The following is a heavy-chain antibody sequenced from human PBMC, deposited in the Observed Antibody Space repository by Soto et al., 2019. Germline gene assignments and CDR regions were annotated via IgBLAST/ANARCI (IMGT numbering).Heavy chain of an antibody. J-gene: IGHJ4*02. V-gene: IGHV3-23*01. Sequence: GESLKISCAASGFTFSSYAMSWVRQAPGKGLEWVSAISGSGGSTYYADSVKGRFTISRDNSKNTLYLQMNSLRAEDTAVYYCAKDGLGAYSYGSYYFDYWGQGTLVTV. CDR2: ISGSGGST. CDR1: GFTFSSYA. CDR3: AKDGLGAYSYGSYYFDY. D-gene: IGHD5-18*01.